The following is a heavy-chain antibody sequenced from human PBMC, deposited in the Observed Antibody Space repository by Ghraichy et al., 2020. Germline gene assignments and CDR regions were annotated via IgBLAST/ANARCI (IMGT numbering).Heavy chain of an antibody. CDR1: GGSFSGYY. CDR2: INHSGST. V-gene: IGHV4-34*01. CDR3: ARSRGGYYSLGAFDI. Sequence: SETLSLTCAVYGGSFSGYYWSWIRQPPGKGLEWIGEINHSGSTNYNPSLKSRVTISVDTSKNQFSLKLSSVTAADTAVYYCARSRGGYYSLGAFDIWGQGTMVTVSS. D-gene: IGHD3-22*01. J-gene: IGHJ3*02.